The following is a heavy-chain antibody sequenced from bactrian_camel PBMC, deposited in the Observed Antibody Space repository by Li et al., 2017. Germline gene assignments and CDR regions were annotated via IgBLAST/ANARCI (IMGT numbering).Heavy chain of an antibody. CDR2: IYSDGSRT. V-gene: IGHV3S6*01. Sequence: QLVESGGGSVQAGGSLRLSCAAPGFTFSSYYMTWVRQAPGKGLEWVSSIYSDGSRTYYIDSVKGRFTISRDNAKNTVYLQMNSLKSEDTALYYCDANSATVSLGSFYYWGQGTQVTVS. D-gene: IGHD1*01. CDR3: DANSATVSLGSFYY. CDR1: GFTFSSYY. J-gene: IGHJ4*01.